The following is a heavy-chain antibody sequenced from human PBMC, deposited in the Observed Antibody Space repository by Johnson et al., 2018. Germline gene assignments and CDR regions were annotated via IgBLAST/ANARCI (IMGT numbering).Heavy chain of an antibody. D-gene: IGHD3-3*01. CDR2: IIPILGIA. Sequence: QVQLVQSGAEVKKPGSSVKVSCKASGGTFSSYTISWVRQAPGQGLEWMGRIIPILGIANYAQKFQGRVTMTRHTSTSTVYMELSSLRSESTAVYYFARDGVNDFWSGKLSDPLNDAFDIWGQGTMVTVSS. CDR3: ARDGVNDFWSGKLSDPLNDAFDI. CDR1: GGTFSSYT. V-gene: IGHV1-69*04. J-gene: IGHJ3*02.